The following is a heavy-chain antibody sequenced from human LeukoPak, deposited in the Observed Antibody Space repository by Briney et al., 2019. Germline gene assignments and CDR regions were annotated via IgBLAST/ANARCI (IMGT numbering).Heavy chain of an antibody. V-gene: IGHV4-4*07. J-gene: IGHJ3*02. D-gene: IGHD3-10*01. CDR2: IYTSGST. Sequence: PSETLSLTCTVSGDSIRSGYYWSWIRQPAGKGLEWIGRIYTSGSTNYNPSLKSRVTMSVDTSKNQFSLKLSSVTAADTAVYYCARDPRSMDAFDIWGQGTMVTVSS. CDR1: GDSIRSGYY. CDR3: ARDPRSMDAFDI.